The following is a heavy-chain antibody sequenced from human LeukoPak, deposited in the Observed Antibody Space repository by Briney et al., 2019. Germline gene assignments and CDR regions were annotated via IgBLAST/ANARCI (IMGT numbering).Heavy chain of an antibody. CDR1: GGSISSSSYY. CDR2: IYYSGST. Sequence: KPSETLSLTCTVSGGSISSSSYYWGWIRQPPGKGLEWIGSIYYSGSTYYNPSLKSRVTISVDTSKNQFSLKLSSVTAADTAVYFCARKSIAAAEVLFDYWGQGTLVTVSS. J-gene: IGHJ4*02. D-gene: IGHD6-13*01. V-gene: IGHV4-39*01. CDR3: ARKSIAAAEVLFDY.